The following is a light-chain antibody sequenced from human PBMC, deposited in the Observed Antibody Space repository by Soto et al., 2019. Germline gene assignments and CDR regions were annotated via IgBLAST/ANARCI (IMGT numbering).Light chain of an antibody. CDR1: QSISRNY. CDR2: GAS. J-gene: IGKJ5*01. CDR3: QQHGQWPIT. Sequence: EIVLTQSPGTPSLSPGERATLSCRARQSISRNYVAWYQQNVGQAPRLLIDGASNRATGIPGRFSGSGSGTEFTLTISSLQPEDFATYYCQQHGQWPITFGQGTRLEI. V-gene: IGKV3-20*01.